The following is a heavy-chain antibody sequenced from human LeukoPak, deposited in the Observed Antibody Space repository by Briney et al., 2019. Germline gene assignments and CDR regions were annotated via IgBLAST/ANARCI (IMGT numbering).Heavy chain of an antibody. CDR1: GFTFSSYA. D-gene: IGHD6-6*01. CDR3: AKFLRRQLVPLFDY. J-gene: IGHJ4*02. CDR2: ISDSGGST. V-gene: IGHV3-23*01. Sequence: GGSLRLSCAASGFTFSSYAMSWVRQAPGKGLELVSIISDSGGSTYYADSVKGRFTISRDNSKNTLFLQMNSLRAEDTAVYYCAKFLRRQLVPLFDYWGQGTLVTVSS.